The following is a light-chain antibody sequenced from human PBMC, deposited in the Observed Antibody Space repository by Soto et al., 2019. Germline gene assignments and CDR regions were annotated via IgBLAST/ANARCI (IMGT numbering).Light chain of an antibody. CDR2: GAS. J-gene: IGKJ4*01. Sequence: EIVLTQSPATLSLSPGERATLSCRASQSLSCSRLAWYQQKPGLGPRVLVYGASSRAPGIPDRFSGSGSGTDFTLTISRLEPEDFAVYYCQQYSNLPLTFGGGTKVDIK. V-gene: IGKV3-20*01. CDR3: QQYSNLPLT. CDR1: QSLSCSR.